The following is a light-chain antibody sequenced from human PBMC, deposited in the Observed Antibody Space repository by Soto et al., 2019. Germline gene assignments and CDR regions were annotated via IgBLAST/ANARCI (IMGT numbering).Light chain of an antibody. Sequence: QSVLTQPPSVSGAPGQRVTISCTGSSSNIGAGYDVHWYQRLPGTAPKVLIYNNNNRPSWVPDRFSGSKSGTTASLAITGLQAYDEADYYCQSYDSSLSGSYVFGTGTKLTVL. J-gene: IGLJ1*01. CDR2: NNN. CDR1: SSNIGAGYD. V-gene: IGLV1-40*01. CDR3: QSYDSSLSGSYV.